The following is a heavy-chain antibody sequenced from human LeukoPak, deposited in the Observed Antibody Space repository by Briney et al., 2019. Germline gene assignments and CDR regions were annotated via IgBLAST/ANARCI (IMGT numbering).Heavy chain of an antibody. CDR1: GYTFAGYY. J-gene: IGHJ4*02. D-gene: IGHD3-10*01. CDR2: INPNSGGT. CDR3: ARDRRYGSGSYLEYYFDY. Sequence: GASVKVSCKASGYTFAGYYMHWVRQAPGQGLEWMGWINPNSGGTNYAQKFQGRVTMTRDTSISTAYMELSRLRSEDTAVYYCARDRRYGSGSYLEYYFDYWGQGTLVTVSS. V-gene: IGHV1-2*02.